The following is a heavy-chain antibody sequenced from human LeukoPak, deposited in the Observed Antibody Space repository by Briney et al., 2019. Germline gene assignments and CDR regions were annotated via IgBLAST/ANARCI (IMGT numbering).Heavy chain of an antibody. CDR1: GYTFTSYD. CDR2: MNPNSGNT. Sequence: GASVKVSCKASGYTFTSYDINWVRQATGQGLEWMGWMNPNSGNTGYAQKFQGRVTMTRNTSISTAYMELSSLRSEDTAVYYCARATEWLERRWFDPWGQGTLVTVSS. CDR3: ARATEWLERRWFDP. J-gene: IGHJ5*02. D-gene: IGHD6-19*01. V-gene: IGHV1-8*01.